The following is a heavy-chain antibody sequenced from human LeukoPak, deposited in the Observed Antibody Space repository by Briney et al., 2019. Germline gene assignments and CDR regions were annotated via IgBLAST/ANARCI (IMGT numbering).Heavy chain of an antibody. CDR1: GGSISSYY. J-gene: IGHJ4*02. CDR2: IYYSGST. CDR3: ARHEKYSGYDYYFDY. V-gene: IGHV4-59*08. D-gene: IGHD5-12*01. Sequence: SETLSLTCTVSGGSISSYYWSWIRQPPGKGLERIGYIYYSGSTNYNPSLKSRVTISVDTSKNQFSLKLSSVTAADTAVYYCARHEKYSGYDYYFDYWGQGTLVTVSS.